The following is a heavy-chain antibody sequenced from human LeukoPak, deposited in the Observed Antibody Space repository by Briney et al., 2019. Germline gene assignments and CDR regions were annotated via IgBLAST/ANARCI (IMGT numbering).Heavy chain of an antibody. J-gene: IGHJ4*02. Sequence: RPGGSLSLSCAASGFTFSLYSMNWVREAPGKGLEWVSYICSSSATMYYAHSVKGRFTISRDKAKSSLCLQMSSLRDEDTAVYYCARDFLFQFGHWGQGTLVTVSS. V-gene: IGHV3-48*02. D-gene: IGHD2-21*01. CDR2: ICSSSATM. CDR3: ARDFLFQFGH. CDR1: GFTFSLYS.